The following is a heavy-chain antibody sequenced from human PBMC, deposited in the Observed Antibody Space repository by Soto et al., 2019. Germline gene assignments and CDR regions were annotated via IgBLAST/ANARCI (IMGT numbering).Heavy chain of an antibody. CDR2: IKEDGSDK. CDR3: ARSTHGAYDY. J-gene: IGHJ4*02. Sequence: PWGSLRLSCAASGFTFSTSRMRWFRQAPGKGLEWVATIKEDGSDKYYVDSVKGRFTISRDNAKNSLYLQLNSLRAEDTAVYYCARSTHGAYDYWGQGTLVTVSS. CDR1: GFTFSTSR. V-gene: IGHV3-7*01. D-gene: IGHD2-2*01.